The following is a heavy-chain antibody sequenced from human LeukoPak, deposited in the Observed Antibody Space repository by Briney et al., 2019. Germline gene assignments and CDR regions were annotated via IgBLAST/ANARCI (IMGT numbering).Heavy chain of an antibody. J-gene: IGHJ4*02. D-gene: IGHD6-6*01. V-gene: IGHV3-7*01. CDR1: GFTFSSYW. CDR2: INQDGSEK. CDR3: VREGAYSTSSPAGY. Sequence: GSLRPSRAASGFTFSSYWMSWVRPAPGKRLEWGANINQDGSEKYYVDSVKGRFIISRDNARNSLFLQMNILTAEDTAIYYCVREGAYSTSSPAGYWGQGTLVSVSS.